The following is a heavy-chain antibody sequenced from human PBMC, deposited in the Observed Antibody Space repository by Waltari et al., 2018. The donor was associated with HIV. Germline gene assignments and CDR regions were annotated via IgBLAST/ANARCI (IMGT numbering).Heavy chain of an antibody. CDR2: MSRDRRYI. D-gene: IGHD3-16*01. V-gene: IGHV3-21*01. CDR3: VRGGEGTYGDY. J-gene: IGHJ4*02. CDR1: GFSFTYYS. Sequence: DVQLVESGGGLVKPGGSLRLACAGSGFSFTYYSMNWVRQAPGKGLGWGSSMSRDRRYIYYADSVKGRFTISRDNARNSLFLQMNSLRADDTAVYYCVRGGEGTYGDYWGQGTLVTVSS.